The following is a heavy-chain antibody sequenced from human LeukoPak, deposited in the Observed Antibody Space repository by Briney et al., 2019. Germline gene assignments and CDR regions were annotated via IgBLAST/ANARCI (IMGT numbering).Heavy chain of an antibody. CDR1: GVSISSYY. V-gene: IGHV4-59*01. CDR3: ARENGYKYDY. D-gene: IGHD5-24*01. J-gene: IGHJ4*02. Sequence: PSETLSLTCTVSGVSISSYYWTWIRQPPGKGLEWIGSIYYSGSSNYNPSLKSRVTISVDTSKNQFSLKLSSVTAADTAVYYCARENGYKYDYWGQGILVTVSS. CDR2: IYYSGSS.